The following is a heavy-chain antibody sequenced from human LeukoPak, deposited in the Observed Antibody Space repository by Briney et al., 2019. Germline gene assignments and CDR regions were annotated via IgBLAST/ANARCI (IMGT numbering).Heavy chain of an antibody. CDR2: IYSGGST. CDR3: ARVGGMVRGVIITFVDY. D-gene: IGHD3-10*01. Sequence: PGGSLRLSCAASGFTVSSNYMSWVRQAPGKGLEWVSVIYSGGSTYYADSVKGRFTISRDNSKNTLYLQMNSLRAEDTAVYYCARVGGMVRGVIITFVDYWGQGTLVTVSS. J-gene: IGHJ4*02. CDR1: GFTVSSNY. V-gene: IGHV3-66*01.